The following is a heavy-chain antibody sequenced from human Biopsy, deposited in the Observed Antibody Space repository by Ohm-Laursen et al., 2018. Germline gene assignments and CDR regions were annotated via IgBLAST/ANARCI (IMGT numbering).Heavy chain of an antibody. Sequence: SLRLSCAASGFTFSDYYMNWIRQAPGKGPKWVSFITNTGRTVYADPVKGRFTISRDNADNSLHLQMKSLRAEDTAVYYCARELGNGMDVWGQGTPVTVSS. CDR2: ITNTGRTV. V-gene: IGHV3-11*01. CDR1: GFTFSDYY. J-gene: IGHJ6*02. CDR3: ARELGNGMDV.